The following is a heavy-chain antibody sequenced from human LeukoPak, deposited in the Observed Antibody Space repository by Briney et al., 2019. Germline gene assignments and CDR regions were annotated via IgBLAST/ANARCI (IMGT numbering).Heavy chain of an antibody. CDR3: AREWDREQQLVRGWFDP. CDR1: GGTFSSYA. D-gene: IGHD6-13*01. V-gene: IGHV1-69*13. CDR2: IIPIFGTA. J-gene: IGHJ5*02. Sequence: ASVKVSCKASGGTFSSYAISWVRQAPGQGLEWMGGIIPIFGTANYAQKFQGRVTITADESTGTAYMELSSLRSEDTAVYYCAREWDREQQLVRGWFDPWGQGTLVTVSS.